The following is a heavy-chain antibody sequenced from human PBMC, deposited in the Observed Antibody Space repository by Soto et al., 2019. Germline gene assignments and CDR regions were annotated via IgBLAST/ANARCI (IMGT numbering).Heavy chain of an antibody. CDR3: ARTPTVGTYYFGY. Sequence: SETLSLTCTVSGGSISSYYWSWIRQPPGKGLEWIGYIYYSGHTNYNPSLKSRVTISVDTSKNQFSLKLSSVTAADTAVYYCARTPTVGTYYFGYWGQGTLVTVSS. D-gene: IGHD4-17*01. J-gene: IGHJ4*02. CDR2: IYYSGHT. V-gene: IGHV4-59*01. CDR1: GGSISSYY.